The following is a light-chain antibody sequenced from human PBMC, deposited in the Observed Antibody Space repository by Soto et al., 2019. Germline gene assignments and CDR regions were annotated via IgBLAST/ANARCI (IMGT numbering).Light chain of an antibody. CDR1: SSDVGGYNY. CDR3: SSYTSSSTLV. J-gene: IGLJ1*01. CDR2: EVI. V-gene: IGLV2-14*01. Sequence: QSVLTQPASVSGSPGQSITISWTGTSSDVGGYNYVSWYQQHPGEAPKLMIYEVINRPSGVSNRFSGSKSGNTASLTISGLQAEDEADYYCSSYTSSSTLVFGTGTKVTVL.